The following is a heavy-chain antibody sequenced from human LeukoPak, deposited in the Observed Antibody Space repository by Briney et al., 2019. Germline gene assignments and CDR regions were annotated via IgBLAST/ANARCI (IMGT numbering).Heavy chain of an antibody. CDR2: IYYSGST. CDR3: ARERGHYYDSSGTYVPYYYYGMDV. J-gene: IGHJ6*02. V-gene: IGHV4-59*01. CDR1: GGSISSYY. Sequence: PSETLSLTCTVSGGSISSYYWSWIRQPPGKGLEWIGYIYYSGSTNYNPSLKSRVTIPVDTSKNQFSLKLSSVTAADTAVYYCARERGHYYDSSGTYVPYYYYGMDVWGQGTTVTVSS. D-gene: IGHD3-22*01.